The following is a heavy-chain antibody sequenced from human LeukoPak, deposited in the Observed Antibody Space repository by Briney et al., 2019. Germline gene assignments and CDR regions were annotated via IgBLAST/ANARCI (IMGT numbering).Heavy chain of an antibody. CDR1: GFTFSSYD. D-gene: IGHD7-27*01. CDR2: IGTAGDT. Sequence: PGGSLRLSCAASGFTFSSYDIHMHWVRQATGKGLEWVSSIGTAGDTSYPGSVKGRFTISREDARNSLYLQMNSLRAGDTAVYYCARSVNWGSLGFYFDLWGRGTLVTVSS. J-gene: IGHJ2*01. V-gene: IGHV3-13*01. CDR3: ARSVNWGSLGFYFDL.